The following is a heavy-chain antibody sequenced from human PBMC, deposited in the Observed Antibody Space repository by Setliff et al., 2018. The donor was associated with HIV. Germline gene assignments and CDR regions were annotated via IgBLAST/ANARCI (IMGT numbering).Heavy chain of an antibody. J-gene: IGHJ4*02. Sequence: SLTCTVSGGSMSSYFWSWIRQSPGKGLEWIGYIYNSGGTNYNPSPKSRVTISLDTSKNQFSLNLTSVTAADTAVYYCARVDCSGGSCYSPAYWGQGTLVTVSS. CDR3: ARVDCSGGSCYSPAY. CDR2: IYNSGGT. D-gene: IGHD2-15*01. CDR1: GGSMSSYF. V-gene: IGHV4-59*01.